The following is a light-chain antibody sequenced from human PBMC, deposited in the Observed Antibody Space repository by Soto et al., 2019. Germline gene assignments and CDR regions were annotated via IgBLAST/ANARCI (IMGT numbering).Light chain of an antibody. Sequence: DIQMTQSPSSLSASVGDRVTITCRASQGPRDYLLWYQQRQGKAPKLLTYAASNLLSGVPSRFRGSGAGTNFNLTSSSRQPEDCATYYCQQSYQTPQTFGQGTKLETK. V-gene: IGKV1-39*01. CDR2: AAS. J-gene: IGKJ2*01. CDR3: QQSYQTPQT. CDR1: QGPRDY.